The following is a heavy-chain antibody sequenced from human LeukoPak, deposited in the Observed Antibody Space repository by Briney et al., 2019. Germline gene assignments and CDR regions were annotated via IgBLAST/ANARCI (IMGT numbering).Heavy chain of an antibody. CDR1: GDSVSSNSAA. CDR3: ARDQTLIAARPKVGYSYGRFDY. CDR2: TYYRSKWYN. V-gene: IGHV6-1*01. D-gene: IGHD5-18*01. J-gene: IGHJ4*02. Sequence: SQTLSLTCAISGDSVSSNSAAWNWIRQSPSRGLEWLGRTYYRSKWYNDYAVSVKSRITINPDTSKNQFSLQLNSVTPEDTAVYYCARDQTLIAARPKVGYSYGRFDYWGQGTLVTVSS.